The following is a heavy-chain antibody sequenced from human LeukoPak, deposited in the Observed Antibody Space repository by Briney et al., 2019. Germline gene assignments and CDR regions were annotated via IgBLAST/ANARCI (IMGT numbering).Heavy chain of an antibody. D-gene: IGHD3-16*02. CDR3: ARAGYTSTWTFDY. CDR1: GGSIRSYF. Sequence: ASETLSLTCSVSGGSIRSYFWSWIRQSAGRRLEHIGRIYSTGSTIYSPSLTNRVSMSVDTSKNQFSLTLTSVTAADTAMYFCARAGYTSTWTFDYWGQGILVTVSS. V-gene: IGHV4-4*07. J-gene: IGHJ4*02. CDR2: IYSTGST.